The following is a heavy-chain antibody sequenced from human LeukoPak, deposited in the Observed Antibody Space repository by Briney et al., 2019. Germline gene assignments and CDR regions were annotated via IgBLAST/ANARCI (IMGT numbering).Heavy chain of an antibody. D-gene: IGHD3-22*01. J-gene: IGHJ4*02. V-gene: IGHV3-30*18. CDR1: GFTFSSYS. CDR2: ISYDGTYQ. Sequence: PGGSLRLSCAASGFTFSSYSMQWVRQAPGKGLEWVAIISYDGTYQFYTDSLKGRFTISRDNSKNTLYLQMNSLRAEDTAVYYCAKGAGPLYCYDSSGYLDYWGQGTLVTVSS. CDR3: AKGAGPLYCYDSSGYLDY.